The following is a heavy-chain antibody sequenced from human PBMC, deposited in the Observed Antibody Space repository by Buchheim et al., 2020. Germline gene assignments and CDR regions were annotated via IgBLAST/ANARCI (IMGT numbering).Heavy chain of an antibody. D-gene: IGHD6-13*01. V-gene: IGHV4-59*01. CDR3: ARGDEYSSSWYSREYYFDY. CDR2: IYYSGST. Sequence: QVQLQESGPGLVKPSETLSLTCTVSGGSISSYYWSWIRQPPGKGLEWIGYIYYSGSTNYNPSLKSRVTISVDTSKNQFSLKLSSVTAADTAVYYCARGDEYSSSWYSREYYFDYWGQGTL. CDR1: GGSISSYY. J-gene: IGHJ4*02.